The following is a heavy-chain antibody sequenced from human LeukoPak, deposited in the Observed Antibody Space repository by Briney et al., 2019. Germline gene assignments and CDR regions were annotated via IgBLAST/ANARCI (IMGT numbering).Heavy chain of an antibody. D-gene: IGHD4-23*01. CDR1: GGSISSGDYY. J-gene: IGHJ4*02. Sequence: SQTLPLTCTVSGGSISSGDYYWSWIRQPPGKGLEWIGYIYYSGSTYYNPSLKSRVTISVDTSKNQFSLKLSSVTAADTAVYYCASSVVTPYYFDYWGQGTLVTVSS. CDR3: ASSVVTPYYFDY. CDR2: IYYSGST. V-gene: IGHV4-30-4*08.